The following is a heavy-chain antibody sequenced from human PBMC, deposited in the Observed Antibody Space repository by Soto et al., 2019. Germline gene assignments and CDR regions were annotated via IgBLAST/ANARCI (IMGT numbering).Heavy chain of an antibody. CDR3: ARPPYPGCINAVCYPLDY. Sequence: QVQLVQSGAEVKKPGASVKISCKASGYTFTSYYMHWVRQAPGQGLERMGIINPSGGSTNYAQKLQGRVAMPRDTSTSTFYMELNRLRSEDTAVYYCARPPYPGCINAVCYPLDYWGQGTMVTVSS. J-gene: IGHJ4*02. D-gene: IGHD2-8*01. V-gene: IGHV1-46*01. CDR2: INPSGGST. CDR1: GYTFTSYY.